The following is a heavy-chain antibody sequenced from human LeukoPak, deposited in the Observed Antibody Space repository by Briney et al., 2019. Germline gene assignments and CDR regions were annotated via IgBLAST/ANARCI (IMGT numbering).Heavy chain of an antibody. CDR2: MNPNSGVT. Sequence: ASVKVSCKASGYTFTSYDINWVRQASGQGLEWMGWMNPNSGVTGYAQKFQGRVSMTRDTSISTAYMELSSLRSEDTAVYYCARASRGYCSSNSCAGDYWGQGTLVTVSS. J-gene: IGHJ4*02. D-gene: IGHD2-2*01. CDR3: ARASRGYCSSNSCAGDY. CDR1: GYTFTSYD. V-gene: IGHV1-8*01.